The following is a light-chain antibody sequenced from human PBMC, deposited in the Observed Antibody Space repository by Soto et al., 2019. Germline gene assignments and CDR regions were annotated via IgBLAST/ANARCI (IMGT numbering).Light chain of an antibody. V-gene: IGKV3-11*01. CDR1: QSVNNY. J-gene: IGKJ5*01. CDR2: DAS. Sequence: EIVLTQSPATLSLSPGERVTLSCRASQSVNNYLFWYQQKPGLAPRLLIYDASNRATGIPARFSGSGSGTDFTLTISSLEPDDFAVYYCQHRSIWPVSFAQGTRLEIK. CDR3: QHRSIWPVS.